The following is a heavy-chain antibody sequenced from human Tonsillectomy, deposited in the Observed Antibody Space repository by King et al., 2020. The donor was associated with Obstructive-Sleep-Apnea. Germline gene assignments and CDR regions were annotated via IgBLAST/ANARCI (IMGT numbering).Heavy chain of an antibody. CDR2: IKSKADGGTT. Sequence: VQLVESGGGLVKPGGSLRLSCAASGFTFSYVWMSWVRQAPGKGLEWVGRIKSKADGGTTDYAAPVKGRFTISRDDSKNTLYLQMNSLKTEDTAMYFCTTDARDTVTYWGQGTLVTVSS. D-gene: IGHD2-21*02. CDR3: TTDARDTVTY. V-gene: IGHV3-15*01. J-gene: IGHJ4*02. CDR1: GFTFSYVW.